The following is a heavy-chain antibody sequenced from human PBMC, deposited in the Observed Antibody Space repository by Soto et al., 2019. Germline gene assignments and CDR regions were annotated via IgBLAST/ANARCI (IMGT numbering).Heavy chain of an antibody. D-gene: IGHD2-15*01. CDR2: ISSTSTYT. V-gene: IGHV3-21*01. CDR1: GFTFSTST. Sequence: LRLSCAASGFTFSTSTMNWVRQAPGQGLEWLSSISSTSTYTYYAASVRGRFTISRDNAKNSLYLQMNSLTAEDTAVYYCARVGSPGYCSGGFCPPPDYWGQGTLVTVSS. J-gene: IGHJ4*02. CDR3: ARVGSPGYCSGGFCPPPDY.